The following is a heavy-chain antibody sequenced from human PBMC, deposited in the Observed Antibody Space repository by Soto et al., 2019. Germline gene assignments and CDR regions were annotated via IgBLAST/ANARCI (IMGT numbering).Heavy chain of an antibody. J-gene: IGHJ6*02. D-gene: IGHD6-13*01. Sequence: QVQLVESGGGVVQPGRSLRLSGAASGFTFSSYGMHWVRQAPGKGLEWVAVISYDGYNKYYADSVKGRFTISRDNSKNTLYLQMNSLRAEDTAVYYCAKAGQQLTNYYYYGMDVWGQGTTVTVSS. CDR3: AKAGQQLTNYYYYGMDV. V-gene: IGHV3-30*18. CDR2: ISYDGYNK. CDR1: GFTFSSYG.